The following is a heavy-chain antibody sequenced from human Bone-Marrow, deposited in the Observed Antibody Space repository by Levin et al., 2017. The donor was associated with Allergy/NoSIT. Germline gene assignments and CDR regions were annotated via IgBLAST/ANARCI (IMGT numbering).Heavy chain of an antibody. CDR2: ISWDGGSA. V-gene: IGHV3-43*01. Sequence: GESLKISCAASGFTFNHYSMHWVRQSLGKGLEWVSRISWDGGSADYADSVKGRFTISRDNSKNSLSLQMNSLRTEDTALYYCSKDIGGGSGGGGDYTFEYWGLGTLVTVSS. CDR1: GFTFNHYS. J-gene: IGHJ4*02. CDR3: SKDIGGGSGGGGDYTFEY. D-gene: IGHD4-17*01.